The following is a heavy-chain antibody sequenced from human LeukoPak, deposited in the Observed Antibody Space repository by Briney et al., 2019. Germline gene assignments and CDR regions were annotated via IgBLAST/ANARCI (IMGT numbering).Heavy chain of an antibody. CDR1: GYTFTSYG. D-gene: IGHD5-12*01. CDR3: ARDPGYSGYVLRLYYYGMDV. J-gene: IGHJ6*02. CDR2: ISAYNGNT. Sequence: GASVKVSCKASGYTFTSYGISWVRQAPGQGLEWMGWISAYNGNTNYAQKLQGRVTMTTDTSTSTAYMELRSLRSDDTAVYYCARDPGYSGYVLRLYYYGMDVWGQGTTVTVSS. V-gene: IGHV1-18*01.